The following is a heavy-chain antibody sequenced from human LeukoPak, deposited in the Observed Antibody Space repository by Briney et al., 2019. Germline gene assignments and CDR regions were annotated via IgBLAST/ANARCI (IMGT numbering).Heavy chain of an antibody. J-gene: IGHJ3*01. Sequence: SETLSLTCTVSGGSISSVYWSWIRQPPGRGLEWIGFVHYTGGANYNPSLESRVTISLDTSKNQFSLRLRSVTAADTALYYCAKYGHGYNLGSFDLWGQGTMVSVSS. CDR2: VHYTGGA. V-gene: IGHV4-59*01. D-gene: IGHD5-24*01. CDR1: GGSISSVY. CDR3: AKYGHGYNLGSFDL.